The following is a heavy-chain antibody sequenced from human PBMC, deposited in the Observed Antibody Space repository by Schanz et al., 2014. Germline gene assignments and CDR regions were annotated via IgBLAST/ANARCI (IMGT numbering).Heavy chain of an antibody. CDR2: IYSSGST. V-gene: IGHV3-66*02. Sequence: VQLVESGGGVVQPGRSLRLSCEASGFTFSNSYIHWVRQAPGKGLEWVSTIYSSGSTYYADSVRGRFTISRDNSMNTVYLQMNSLRSDDAAVYYCARAQGVIRLYYGVDVWGQGTTVTVSS. CDR3: ARAQGVIRLYYGVDV. D-gene: IGHD3-10*01. CDR1: GFTFSNSY. J-gene: IGHJ6*02.